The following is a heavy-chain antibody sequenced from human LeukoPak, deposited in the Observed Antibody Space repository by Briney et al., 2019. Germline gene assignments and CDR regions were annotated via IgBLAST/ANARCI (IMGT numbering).Heavy chain of an antibody. V-gene: IGHV4-4*07. J-gene: IGHJ5*02. D-gene: IGHD6-13*01. CDR2: IYTSGST. CDR1: GGSFSIYY. CDR3: AKGDPFRAGWFDP. Sequence: NPSETLSLTCTVSGGSFSIYYWSWIRQPAGEGLQWIGRIYTSGSTNYDPSLKSRVTMSVDTSKNQFSLKLSSVTAADTAVYYCAKGDPFRAGWFDPWGQGILVTVSS.